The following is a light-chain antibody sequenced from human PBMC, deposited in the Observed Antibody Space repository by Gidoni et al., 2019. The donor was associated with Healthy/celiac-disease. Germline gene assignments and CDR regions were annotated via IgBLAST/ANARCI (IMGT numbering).Light chain of an antibody. CDR2: KAS. J-gene: IGKJ1*01. CDR3: QQLWT. Sequence: DIQMTQSPSTLSASVGDRVTITCRASQSISSWLAWYQQKPGKAPTLLIYKASSLESGVPSRFSGSGSGTEFTLTISSLQPDDFATYYCQQLWTFGQGTKVEIK. CDR1: QSISSW. V-gene: IGKV1-5*03.